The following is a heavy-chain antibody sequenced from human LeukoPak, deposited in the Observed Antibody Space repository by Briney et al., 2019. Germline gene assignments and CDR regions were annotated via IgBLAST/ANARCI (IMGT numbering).Heavy chain of an antibody. V-gene: IGHV3-30*01. Sequence: GGSLRLSCAASGFTFSSYAMHWVRQAPGKGLEWVAVISYDGSNKYYADSVKGRFTISRDNSKNTLYLQMNSLRAEDTAVYYCARGRRVGATILYYFDYWGQGTLVTVSS. CDR3: ARGRRVGATILYYFDY. CDR2: ISYDGSNK. J-gene: IGHJ4*02. CDR1: GFTFSSYA. D-gene: IGHD1-26*01.